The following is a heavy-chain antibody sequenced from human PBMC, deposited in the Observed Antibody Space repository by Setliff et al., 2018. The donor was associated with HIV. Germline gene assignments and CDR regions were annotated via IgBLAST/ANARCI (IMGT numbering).Heavy chain of an antibody. D-gene: IGHD3-3*01. Sequence: SETLSLTCTVSGGSISSHYWSWIRQPPGKGLEWIGYLYHSGSANYNPSLKSRVTISVDTSRNQISLNLTSVTAADTAVYYCARHGTFGVVSPGDSYYSYMDVWGKGTTVTVSS. V-gene: IGHV4-59*08. CDR1: GGSISSHY. CDR2: LYHSGSA. CDR3: ARHGTFGVVSPGDSYYSYMDV. J-gene: IGHJ6*03.